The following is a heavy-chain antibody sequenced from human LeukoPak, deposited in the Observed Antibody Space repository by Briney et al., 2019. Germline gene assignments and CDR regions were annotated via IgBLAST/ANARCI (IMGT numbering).Heavy chain of an antibody. D-gene: IGHD2-2*01. CDR2: IYHSGST. CDR3: ARAKKYCSSTSCYAGGRFDP. Sequence: SETLSLTCAVSGGSISSSNWWSWVRQPPGKGLEWIEEIYHSGSTNYNPSLKSRVTISVDKSKNQFSLKLSSVTAADTAVYYCARAKKYCSSTSCYAGGRFDPWGQGTLVTVSS. J-gene: IGHJ5*02. CDR1: GGSISSSNW. V-gene: IGHV4-4*02.